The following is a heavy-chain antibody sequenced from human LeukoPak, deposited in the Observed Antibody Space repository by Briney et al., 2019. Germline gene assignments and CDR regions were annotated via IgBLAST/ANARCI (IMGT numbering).Heavy chain of an antibody. V-gene: IGHV3-48*04. D-gene: IGHD5-18*01. J-gene: IGHJ4*02. CDR1: GFTFSSYS. CDR2: ISSSSSTI. CDR3: ARNQRGGYSYGYGPYSFDY. Sequence: GGSLRLSCADSGFTFSSYSMNWVRQAPGKGLEWVSYISSSSSTIYYADSVKGRFTISRDNAKNSLYLQMNSLRAEDTAVYYCARNQRGGYSYGYGPYSFDYWGQGTLVTVSS.